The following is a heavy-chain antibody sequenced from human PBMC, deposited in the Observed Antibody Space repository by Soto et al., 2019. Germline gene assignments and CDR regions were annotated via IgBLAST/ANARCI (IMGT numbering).Heavy chain of an antibody. CDR2: ISSGSNSI. Sequence: EVQLVESGGGLVQPGGSLRLSCAACGFTFSGYSMNWVRQAPGKGLEWVSYISSGSNSIYYADSVKGRFTISRDNAKNSLYLQVSCLRAEDSAVYYCARDRTNFDWPTSLDYWGQGTLVTVSS. CDR3: ARDRTNFDWPTSLDY. V-gene: IGHV3-48*01. CDR1: GFTFSGYS. J-gene: IGHJ4*02. D-gene: IGHD3-9*01.